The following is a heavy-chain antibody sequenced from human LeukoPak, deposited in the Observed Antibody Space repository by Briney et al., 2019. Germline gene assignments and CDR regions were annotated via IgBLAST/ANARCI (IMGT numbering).Heavy chain of an antibody. D-gene: IGHD3-10*01. V-gene: IGHV3-30*02. J-gene: IGHJ4*02. CDR3: AREKGRGVISPYYDY. CDR1: GFTFSSYG. CDR2: IRYDGSNK. Sequence: PGGSLRLSCAASGFTFSSYGMHWVRQAPGKGLEWVAFIRYDGSNKYYADSVKGRFTISRDNSKNTLSLQMNSLRVEDTAVYYCAREKGRGVISPYYDYWGQGTLVTVS.